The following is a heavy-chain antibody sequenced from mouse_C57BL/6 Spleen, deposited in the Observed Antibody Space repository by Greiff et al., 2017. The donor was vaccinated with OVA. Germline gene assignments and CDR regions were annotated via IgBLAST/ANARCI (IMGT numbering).Heavy chain of an antibody. CDR2: IYPGDGDT. D-gene: IGHD2-3*01. J-gene: IGHJ4*01. Sequence: VMLVESGPELVKPGASVKISCKASGYAFSSSWMNWVKQRPGKGLEWIGRIYPGDGDTNYNGKFKGKATLTADKSSSTAYMQLSSLTSEDSAVYFCARVGDGYYAMDYWGQGTSVTVSS. CDR3: ARVGDGYYAMDY. V-gene: IGHV1-82*01. CDR1: GYAFSSSW.